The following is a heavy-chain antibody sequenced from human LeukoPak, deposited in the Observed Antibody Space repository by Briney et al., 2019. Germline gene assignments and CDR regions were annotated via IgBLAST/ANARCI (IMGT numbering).Heavy chain of an antibody. J-gene: IGHJ3*02. Sequence: SETLSLTCTVSGGSISSGGCYWSWIRQHPGKGLEWIGYIYYSGSTYYNPSLKSRVTISVDTSKNQFSLKLSSVTAADTAVYYCARPQVIRGYSYAHGAFDIWGQGTMVTVSS. CDR1: GGSISSGGCY. V-gene: IGHV4-31*03. D-gene: IGHD5-18*01. CDR3: ARPQVIRGYSYAHGAFDI. CDR2: IYYSGST.